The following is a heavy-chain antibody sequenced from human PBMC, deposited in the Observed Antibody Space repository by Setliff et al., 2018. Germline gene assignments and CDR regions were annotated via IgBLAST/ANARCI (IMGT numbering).Heavy chain of an antibody. J-gene: IGHJ3*02. CDR3: ARCSGSYDAFDI. D-gene: IGHD1-26*01. V-gene: IGHV4-59*12. CDR1: GGSITSYY. CDR2: IYYSGST. Sequence: PSETLSLTCSVSGGSITSYYWSWIRQPPGNGLEYIGYIYYSGSTYHNPSLKTLVTISVDTSKNQFSLKLSSVTAADTAVYYCARCSGSYDAFDIWGQGTMVTVSS.